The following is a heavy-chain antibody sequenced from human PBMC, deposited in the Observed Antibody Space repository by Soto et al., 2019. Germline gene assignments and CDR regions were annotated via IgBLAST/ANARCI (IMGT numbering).Heavy chain of an antibody. CDR1: GGSFSGYY. J-gene: IGHJ4*02. CDR2: INHSGST. Sequence: PSETLSLTCAVYGGSFSGYYWSWIRQPPGKGLEWIGEINHSGSTNYNPSLKSRVTISVDTSKNQFSLKLSSVTAADTAVYYCARGKPGYCSGGSCYSFDYWGQGTLVTVSS. D-gene: IGHD2-15*01. V-gene: IGHV4-34*01. CDR3: ARGKPGYCSGGSCYSFDY.